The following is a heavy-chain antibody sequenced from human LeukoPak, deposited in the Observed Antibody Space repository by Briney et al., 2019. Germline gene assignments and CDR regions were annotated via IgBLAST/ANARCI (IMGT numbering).Heavy chain of an antibody. CDR3: ARKSAYVGIAAAGTYFDY. Sequence: GASVKVSCKASGYTFTSYYMHWVRQAPGQGLEWMGIINPSGGSTSYAQKFQGRVTMTRDMSTSTVYMELSSLRSEDTAVYYCARKSAYVGIAAAGTYFDYWGQGTLVTVSS. J-gene: IGHJ4*02. CDR1: GYTFTSYY. D-gene: IGHD6-13*01. CDR2: INPSGGST. V-gene: IGHV1-46*01.